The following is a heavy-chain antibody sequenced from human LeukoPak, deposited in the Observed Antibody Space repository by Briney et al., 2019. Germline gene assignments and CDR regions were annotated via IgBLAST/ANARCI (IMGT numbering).Heavy chain of an antibody. J-gene: IGHJ6*03. CDR2: IYTSGST. V-gene: IGHV4-4*07. CDR1: GGSISSYY. Sequence: SETLSLTCTVSGGSISSYYWSWIRQPAGKGLEWIGRIYTSGSTNYNPSLKSRVTMSVDTSKNQFSLKLSSVTAADTAVYYCARVGPQTRSTYYGVEPYYYYYMDVWGEGTTVTVSS. D-gene: IGHD4-17*01. CDR3: ARVGPQTRSTYYGVEPYYYYYMDV.